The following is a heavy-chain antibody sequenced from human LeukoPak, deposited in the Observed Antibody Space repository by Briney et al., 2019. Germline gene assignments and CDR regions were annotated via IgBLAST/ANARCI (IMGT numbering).Heavy chain of an antibody. D-gene: IGHD1/OR15-1a*01. Sequence: GGSLRLSCAASGFTVSTNYMTWVRQAPGKGLEWLSIIYSSGSTYYADSVKGRFTISRDNSKNTLYLQMNSPRADDTAVYYCARDVIGNNFYGMDVWGQGTTVTVSS. V-gene: IGHV3-66*01. CDR2: IYSSGST. CDR1: GFTVSTNY. J-gene: IGHJ6*02. CDR3: ARDVIGNNFYGMDV.